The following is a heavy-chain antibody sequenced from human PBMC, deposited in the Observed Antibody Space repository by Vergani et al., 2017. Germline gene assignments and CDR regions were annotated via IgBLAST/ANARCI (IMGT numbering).Heavy chain of an antibody. J-gene: IGHJ5*02. CDR3: ARGTRPTVTTKVGWFDP. V-gene: IGHV1-8*01. D-gene: IGHD4-17*01. Sequence: QVPLVQSGAEVKKPGASVKVSCKASGYTFTSYDINWVRQATGQGLEWMGWMNPNSGNTGYAQKFQGRVTMTRNTSISTAHMELSSLRSEDTAVYYCARGTRPTVTTKVGWFDPWGQGTLVTVSS. CDR1: GYTFTSYD. CDR2: MNPNSGNT.